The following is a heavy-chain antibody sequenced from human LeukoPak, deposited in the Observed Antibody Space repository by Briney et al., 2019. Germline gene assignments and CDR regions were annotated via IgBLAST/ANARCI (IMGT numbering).Heavy chain of an antibody. CDR1: GYTFTSYY. D-gene: IGHD6-6*01. J-gene: IGHJ4*02. V-gene: IGHV1-46*01. CDR3: ARDPLIAARPAGMDY. CDR2: INPSGGST. Sequence: ASVKVSCKASGYTFTSYYMHWVRQAPGRGLEWMGIINPSGGSTSYAQKFQGRVTMTRDTSTSTVYMELSSLRSEDTAVYYCARDPLIAARPAGMDYWGQGTLVTVSS.